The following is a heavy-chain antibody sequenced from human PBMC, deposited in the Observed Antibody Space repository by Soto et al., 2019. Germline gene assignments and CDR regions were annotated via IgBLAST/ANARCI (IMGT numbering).Heavy chain of an antibody. CDR1: GGSISSYY. CDR2: IYYSGST. Sequence: PSETLSLTCTVSGGSISSYYWSWIRQPPGKGLEWIGYIYYSGSTNYNPSLKSRVTISVDTSKNQFSLKLSSVTAADTAVYYCARGVFGYSSGWYSKSWFDPWGQGTLVTVSS. J-gene: IGHJ5*02. CDR3: ARGVFGYSSGWYSKSWFDP. D-gene: IGHD6-19*01. V-gene: IGHV4-59*01.